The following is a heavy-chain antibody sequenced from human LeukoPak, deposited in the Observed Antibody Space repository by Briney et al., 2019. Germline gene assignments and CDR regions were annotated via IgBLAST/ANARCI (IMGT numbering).Heavy chain of an antibody. Sequence: GGSLRLSCAASGFXFSDYYMSWIRQAPGKGLEWGSYISSSSSYTNYADSVKGRFTISRDNAKNSLYLQMNSLRAEDTAAYYCARERLSTYYYDSSGSEDLDYWGQGTLVTVSS. J-gene: IGHJ4*02. V-gene: IGHV3-11*05. CDR3: ARERLSTYYYDSSGSEDLDY. CDR1: GFXFSDYY. CDR2: ISSSSSYT. D-gene: IGHD3-22*01.